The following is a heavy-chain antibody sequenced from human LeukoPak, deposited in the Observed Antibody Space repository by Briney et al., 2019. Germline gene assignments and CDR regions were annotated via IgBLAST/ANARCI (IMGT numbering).Heavy chain of an antibody. V-gene: IGHV3-30-3*01. J-gene: IGHJ4*02. Sequence: GGSLRLSCAASGFTFSSYAMHWVRQAPGKGLEWVAVISYDGSNKYYADSVKGRFTISGDNSKNTLYLQMNSLRAEDTAVYYCARDSMMDYWGQGTLVTVSS. CDR2: ISYDGSNK. CDR3: ARDSMMDY. D-gene: IGHD3-3*02. CDR1: GFTFSSYA.